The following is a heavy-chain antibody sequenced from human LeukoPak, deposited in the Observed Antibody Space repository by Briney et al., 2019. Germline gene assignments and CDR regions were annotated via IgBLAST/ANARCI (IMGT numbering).Heavy chain of an antibody. J-gene: IGHJ6*04. D-gene: IGHD2-15*01. CDR2: ISDSGGST. Sequence: GGSLRLSCSASGFPFSSYAMHWVRQAPGKGLEYVSAISDSGGSTYYADSVKGRFTISRDNSKNTLYIQMSSLRAEDTAVYFCVRGYSFGPYGMDVWGKGTTVTVSS. CDR1: GFPFSSYA. CDR3: VRGYSFGPYGMDV. V-gene: IGHV3-64*05.